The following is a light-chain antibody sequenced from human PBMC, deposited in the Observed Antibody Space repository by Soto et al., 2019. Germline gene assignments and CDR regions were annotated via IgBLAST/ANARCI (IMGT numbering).Light chain of an antibody. V-gene: IGLV2-14*02. CDR3: SSYSSTTLV. CDR2: EVR. Sequence: QSAPTQPASVSGSPGQSITISCTGTSSDVGGYNLVSWYQQYPGKAPKLIIYEVRNRPSGVSNRFSGSKSGNTASLTISGLQAEDEADYYCSSYSSTTLVFGTGTKLTVL. CDR1: SSDVGGYNL. J-gene: IGLJ1*01.